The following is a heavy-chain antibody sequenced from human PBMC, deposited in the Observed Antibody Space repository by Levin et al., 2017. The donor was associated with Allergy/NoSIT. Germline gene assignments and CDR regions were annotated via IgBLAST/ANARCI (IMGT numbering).Heavy chain of an antibody. V-gene: IGHV5-10-1*01. J-gene: IGHJ6*03. D-gene: IGHD1-14*01. Sequence: GESLKISCKASGYIFTDYWISWVRQTPEKGLEWMGRIDPSDSYLNYSPSFQGHVTISADKSTNTPYVHWNSLQASDTAIYFCARLDRKGISAPMRNFFYMDVWGTGTTVTVSS. CDR2: IDPSDSYL. CDR1: GYIFTDYW. CDR3: ARLDRKGISAPMRNFFYMDV.